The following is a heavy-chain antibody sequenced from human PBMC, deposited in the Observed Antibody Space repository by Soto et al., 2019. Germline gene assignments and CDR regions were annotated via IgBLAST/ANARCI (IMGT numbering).Heavy chain of an antibody. CDR3: TRGGGYSGYDPFDY. V-gene: IGHV3-74*01. D-gene: IGHD5-12*01. J-gene: IGHJ4*02. CDR2: INGGGSSA. Sequence: EVQLVESGGDLVQPGGSLRLSCAASGFSFSIFWMHWVRQAPGKGLVWVSSINGGGSSADYADSVKGCFTFSRDNAKNTVYLQMNSLRAEDTAVYYCTRGGGYSGYDPFDYWGQGTLVTVSS. CDR1: GFSFSIFW.